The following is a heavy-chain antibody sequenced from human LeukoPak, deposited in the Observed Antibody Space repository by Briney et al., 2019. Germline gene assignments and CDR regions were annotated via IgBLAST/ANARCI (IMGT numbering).Heavy chain of an antibody. V-gene: IGHV1-3*03. D-gene: IGHD6-6*01. Sequence: ASVKVSCKASGYTFTSYAMHWVRQAPGQRLEWMGWINAGNGNTKYSQEFQGRVTITRDTSASTAYMELSSLRSEDMAVYYCARGSAQFPYYFDYWGQGTLVTASS. CDR1: GYTFTSYA. J-gene: IGHJ4*02. CDR2: INAGNGNT. CDR3: ARGSAQFPYYFDY.